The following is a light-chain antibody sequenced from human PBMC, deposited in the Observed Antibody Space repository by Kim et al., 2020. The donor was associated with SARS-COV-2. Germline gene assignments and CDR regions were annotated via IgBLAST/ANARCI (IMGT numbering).Light chain of an antibody. J-gene: IGLJ3*02. V-gene: IGLV2-11*01. CDR1: RNDSGGYNS. CDR2: DGR. Sequence: GQAVTIPSNGNRNDSGGYNSVSWFQQHPGKAPKLMIYDGRQRPSGVPDRFSGSKSGNTASLTISGLQAEDEADYYCCSYAGSYTLVFGGGTQLTVL. CDR3: CSYAGSYTLV.